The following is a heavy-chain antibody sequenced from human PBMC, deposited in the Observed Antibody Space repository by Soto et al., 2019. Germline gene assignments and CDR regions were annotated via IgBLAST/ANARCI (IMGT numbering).Heavy chain of an antibody. D-gene: IGHD3-22*01. CDR1: GSTFTSYA. V-gene: IGHV1-3*01. CDR2: INAGNGNT. CDR3: ARAYYYDKGPMGAFDI. J-gene: IGHJ3*02. Sequence: ASVKVSCKASGSTFTSYAMHWVRQAPGQRLEWMGWINAGNGNTKYSQKFQGRVTITRDTSASTAYMELSSLRSEDTAVYYCARAYYYDKGPMGAFDIWGQGTMVTVS.